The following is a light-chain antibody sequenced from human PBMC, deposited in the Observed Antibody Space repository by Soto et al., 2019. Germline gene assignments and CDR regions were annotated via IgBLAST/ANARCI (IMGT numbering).Light chain of an antibody. CDR2: DDS. CDR3: QVWDRLSDYV. Sequence: SYELTQPPSVSVAPGQTATITCGGNNIGSKNVHWYQQKPGQAPVLVVYDDSDRPSGVPERFSGSNSRNTATLTISRVEAGDEADYYWQVWDRLSDYVFGSGTKVTVL. CDR1: NIGSKN. J-gene: IGLJ1*01. V-gene: IGLV3-21*02.